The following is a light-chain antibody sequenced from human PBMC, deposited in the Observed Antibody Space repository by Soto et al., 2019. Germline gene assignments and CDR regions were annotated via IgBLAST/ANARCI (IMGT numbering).Light chain of an antibody. V-gene: IGKV3-20*01. CDR3: QQYWSTHPFP. Sequence: EIVLTQSPGTLSLSPGERATLSCRASQSVSSSYLAWYQQKPGQAPRLLIYGASSRATGIPDRFSGSGSGTDLTLNISRLEPEDFAVYYCQQYWSTHPFPFGPGTKVDIK. CDR2: GAS. J-gene: IGKJ3*01. CDR1: QSVSSSY.